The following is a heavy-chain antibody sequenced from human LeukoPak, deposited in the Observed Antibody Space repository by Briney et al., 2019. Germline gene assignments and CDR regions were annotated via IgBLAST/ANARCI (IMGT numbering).Heavy chain of an antibody. D-gene: IGHD1-26*01. CDR1: GFSFSNYF. CDR3: AKAIVGGSYYKFDY. V-gene: IGHV3-23*01. CDR2: FSGGGGTT. J-gene: IGHJ4*02. Sequence: PGGSLRLSCAASGFSFSNYFMSWVRQAPGKVLEWVSNFSGGGGTTYHADSVKGQFTISRDNSKNTLYLQMNSLRAEDSAVYYCAKAIVGGSYYKFDYWGQGTLVTVSS.